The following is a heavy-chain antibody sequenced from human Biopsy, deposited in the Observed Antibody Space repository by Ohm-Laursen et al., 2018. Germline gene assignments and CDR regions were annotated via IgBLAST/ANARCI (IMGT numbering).Heavy chain of an antibody. V-gene: IGHV4-59*01. CDR1: GGSIYNFF. J-gene: IGHJ4*02. CDR2: IYYSGST. CDR3: ARVGVGAPSIDYFDS. Sequence: GTLSLTCTISGGSIYNFFWSWIRQPPGKGLEWIGYIYYSGSTNYNPSLKSRVTISVDRSKNHFSLELSSVTAADTAVYYCARVGVGAPSIDYFDSWGQGALVTVSS. D-gene: IGHD1-26*01.